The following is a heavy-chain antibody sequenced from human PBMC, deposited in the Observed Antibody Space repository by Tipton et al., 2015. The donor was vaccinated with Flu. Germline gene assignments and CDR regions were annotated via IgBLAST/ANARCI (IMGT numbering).Heavy chain of an antibody. CDR1: GGSISSGDYS. CDR2: IYHSGST. CDR3: ARRRYFDL. J-gene: IGHJ2*01. V-gene: IGHV4-30-2*01. Sequence: GLVKPSQTLSLTCTVPGGSISSGDYSWSWIRQPPGKALEWIAYIYHSGSTYYNPSLKSRVTMSVDTSKNQFSLKLSSVTAADAAVYYCARRRYFDLWGRGTQVTVSS.